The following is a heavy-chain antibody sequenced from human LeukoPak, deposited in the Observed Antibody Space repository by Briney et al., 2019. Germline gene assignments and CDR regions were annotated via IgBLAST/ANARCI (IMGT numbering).Heavy chain of an antibody. CDR2: IKQDGSDK. D-gene: IGHD6-13*01. CDR1: GFIFSSYW. J-gene: IGHJ4*02. V-gene: IGHV3-7*01. Sequence: WGSLRLSCAASGFIFSSYWMSWVRQTPGKGLEWVANIKQDGSDKYYEDSVKGRFSISRDNAKNSLSLQMNSLRAEDTAVYYCARDPGIASACIVGDFDYWGQGILVTVSS. CDR3: ARDPGIASACIVGDFDY.